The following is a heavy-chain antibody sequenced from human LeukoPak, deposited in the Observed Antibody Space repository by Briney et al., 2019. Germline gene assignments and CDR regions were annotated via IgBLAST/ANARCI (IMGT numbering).Heavy chain of an antibody. CDR2: VYYSGST. V-gene: IGHV4-59*01. D-gene: IGHD1-1*01. Sequence: SETLSLTCTVPGGSISSYYWSGIRQPPGKGLEWIGYVYYSGSTNYNPSLKSRVSISVDTSKNQFSLKLSSVTAADTAVYHCARDSRTTTAFDIWGQGTMVTVSS. CDR3: ARDSRTTTAFDI. CDR1: GGSISSYY. J-gene: IGHJ3*02.